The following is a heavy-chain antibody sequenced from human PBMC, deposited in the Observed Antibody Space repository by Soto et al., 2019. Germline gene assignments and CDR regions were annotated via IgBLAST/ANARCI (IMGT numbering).Heavy chain of an antibody. CDR3: AGPGIAAAGPLPRFDS. V-gene: IGHV1-3*01. CDR1: GYTFTSYA. J-gene: IGHJ4*02. Sequence: QVQLVQSGAEVKKPGASVKVSCKASGYTFTSYAMHWVRQAPGQRLEWMGWINAGNGNTKYSQKFQGRVTITRDTSESIGDRELSSLRSEDTAVYYCAGPGIAAAGPLPRFDSWGQGTLVAVSS. D-gene: IGHD6-13*01. CDR2: INAGNGNT.